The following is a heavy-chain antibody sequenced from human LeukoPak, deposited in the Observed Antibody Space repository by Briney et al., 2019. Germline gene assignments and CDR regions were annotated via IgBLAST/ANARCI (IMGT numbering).Heavy chain of an antibody. Sequence: ASVKVSCKASGGTFSSYAISWVRQAPGQGLEWMGGIIPIFGTANYAQKFQGRVTITADKSTSTAYMELSSLRSEDTAVYYCAGGPPTPYGYYYYYMDVWGKGTTVTVSS. V-gene: IGHV1-69*06. CDR1: GGTFSSYA. CDR3: AGGPPTPYGYYYYYMDV. J-gene: IGHJ6*03. D-gene: IGHD4-17*01. CDR2: IIPIFGTA.